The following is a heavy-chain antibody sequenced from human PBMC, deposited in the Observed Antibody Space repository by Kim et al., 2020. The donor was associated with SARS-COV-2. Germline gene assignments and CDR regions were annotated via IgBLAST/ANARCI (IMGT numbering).Heavy chain of an antibody. CDR1: GGSFSGYY. V-gene: IGHV4-34*01. CDR3: ARLSIAAAGSYNWFDP. D-gene: IGHD6-13*01. J-gene: IGHJ5*02. Sequence: SETLSLTCAVYGGSFSGYYWIWIRQPPGKGLEWIGEINHSGSTNYNPSLKSRVTISVDTSKNQFSLKLSSVTAADTAVYYCARLSIAAAGSYNWFDPWGQGTLVTVSS. CDR2: INHSGST.